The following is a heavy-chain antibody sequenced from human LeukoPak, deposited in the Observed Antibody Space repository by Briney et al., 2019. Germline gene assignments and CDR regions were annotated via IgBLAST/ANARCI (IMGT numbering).Heavy chain of an antibody. CDR1: GYSFTNYD. CDR2: MNPNSGNT. Sequence: ASVKVSCKASGYSFTNYDFNWVRQATGQGLEWMGWMNPNSGNTGYAQKFQGRVTITRNTSISTAYMELRSLRSDDTAVYYCARDASGSELPYYFDYWGQGTLVTVSS. D-gene: IGHD1-26*01. J-gene: IGHJ4*02. CDR3: ARDASGSELPYYFDY. V-gene: IGHV1-8*03.